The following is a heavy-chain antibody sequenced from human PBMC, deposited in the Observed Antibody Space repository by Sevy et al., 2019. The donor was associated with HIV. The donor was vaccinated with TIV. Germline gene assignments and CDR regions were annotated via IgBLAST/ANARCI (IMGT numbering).Heavy chain of an antibody. CDR1: GYTFTSYG. CDR2: ISAYNGNT. Sequence: ASVKVSCKASGYTFTSYGISWVRQAPGQGLEWMGWISAYNGNTNYAQKLQGRVTMTTDKSTSTAYMELRSLRSDDTAVYYCARSLDYYDSSGYYLPGWYFDLWGRGTLVTVSS. D-gene: IGHD3-22*01. J-gene: IGHJ2*01. CDR3: ARSLDYYDSSGYYLPGWYFDL. V-gene: IGHV1-18*04.